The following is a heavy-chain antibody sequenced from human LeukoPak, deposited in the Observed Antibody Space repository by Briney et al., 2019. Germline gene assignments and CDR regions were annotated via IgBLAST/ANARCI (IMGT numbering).Heavy chain of an antibody. CDR1: GFTFSNYG. V-gene: IGHV3-33*05. CDR2: ISYDGSDK. Sequence: GGSLRLSCAASGFTFSNYGMHWVRQAPGKGLEWVAVISYDGSDKYYADSVKGRFTISRDNSKNTLYLQINSLRAEDTAVYYCAKDSYDTSIWGQGTLVTVSA. J-gene: IGHJ4*02. D-gene: IGHD3-22*01. CDR3: AKDSYDTSI.